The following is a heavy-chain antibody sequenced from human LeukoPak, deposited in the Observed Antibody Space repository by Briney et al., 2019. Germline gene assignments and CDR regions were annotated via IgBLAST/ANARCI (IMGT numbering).Heavy chain of an antibody. CDR1: GGSISSGGYS. CDR3: ARAGWFGDSNTGRLGP. CDR2: IYHSGST. Sequence: SETLSLTCAVSGGSISSGGYSWSWIRQPPGKGLEWIGYIYHSGSTYYNPSLKSRVTISVDRSKNQFSLKLSSVTAADMAVYYCARAGWFGDSNTGRLGPWGQGTLVTVSS. V-gene: IGHV4-30-2*01. J-gene: IGHJ5*02. D-gene: IGHD3-10*01.